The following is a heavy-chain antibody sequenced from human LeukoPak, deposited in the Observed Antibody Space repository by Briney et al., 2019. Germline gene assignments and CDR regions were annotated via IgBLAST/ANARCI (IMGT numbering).Heavy chain of an antibody. CDR3: ARVATTVTTDYFDY. Sequence: PGGSLRLSCAASGFTFSSYWMSWVRQAPGKGLEWVANIKQDGSEKYYVDSVKGRFTISRDNSKNTLYLQMNSLRADDTAVYYCARVATTVTTDYFDYWGQGTLVTVSS. D-gene: IGHD4-17*01. CDR2: IKQDGSEK. V-gene: IGHV3-7*03. J-gene: IGHJ4*02. CDR1: GFTFSSYW.